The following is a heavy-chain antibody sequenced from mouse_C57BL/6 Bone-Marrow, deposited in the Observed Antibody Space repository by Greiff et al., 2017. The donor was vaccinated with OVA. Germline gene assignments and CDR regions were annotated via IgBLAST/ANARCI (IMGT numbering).Heavy chain of an antibody. CDR3: TREGDYSHYYAMDY. Sequence: QVHVKQSGAELVRPGASVTLSCKASGYTFTDYEMHWVKQTPVHGLEWIGAIDPETGGTAYNQKFKGKAILTADKSSSTAYMELRSLTSEDSAVYYCTREGDYSHYYAMDYLGQGTSVTVSS. J-gene: IGHJ4*01. CDR2: IDPETGGT. V-gene: IGHV1-15*01. CDR1: GYTFTDYE. D-gene: IGHD2-12*01.